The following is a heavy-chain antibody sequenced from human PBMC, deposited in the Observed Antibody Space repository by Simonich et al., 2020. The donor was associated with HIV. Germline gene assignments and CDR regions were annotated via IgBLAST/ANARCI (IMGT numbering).Heavy chain of an antibody. CDR1: GGSFSGYY. V-gene: IGHV4-34*01. Sequence: QVQLQQWGAGLLKPSETLSLTCAVYGGSFSGYYWSQIRQPPGKGLEWIGEINHSGITNYKSSLNSRATISVDKSKNQFSLKLSSVTAADTAIYYCARRDRELILYFDYWGQGNLVTVSS. CDR2: INHSGIT. CDR3: ARRDRELILYFDY. D-gene: IGHD3-3*01. J-gene: IGHJ4*02.